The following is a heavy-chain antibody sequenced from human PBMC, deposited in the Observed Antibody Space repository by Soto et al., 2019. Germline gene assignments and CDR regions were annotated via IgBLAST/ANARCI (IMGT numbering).Heavy chain of an antibody. CDR2: IIPIFGTA. D-gene: IGHD4-17*01. J-gene: IGHJ5*02. Sequence: ASVKVSCKASGGTFGSYAISWVRQAPGQGLEWMGGIIPIFGTANYAQKFQGRVTITADESTSTAYMELSSLRSEDTAVYYCARVLRPGDVFDWFDPWGQGTLVTVSS. V-gene: IGHV1-69*13. CDR3: ARVLRPGDVFDWFDP. CDR1: GGTFGSYA.